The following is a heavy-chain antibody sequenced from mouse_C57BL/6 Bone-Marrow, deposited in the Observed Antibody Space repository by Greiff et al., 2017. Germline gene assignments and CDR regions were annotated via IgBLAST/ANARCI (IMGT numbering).Heavy chain of an antibody. J-gene: IGHJ1*03. Sequence: EVQLQQSGAELVRPGASVKLSCTASGFNIKDDYMPWVQQRPEQGLEWIGWIDPEKGDTEYASKFQGQATITADTSSNTAYLQLSSLTSEDTAVYYCTTFYDYDGWYFDVWGTGTTVTVSS. D-gene: IGHD2-4*01. CDR1: GFNIKDDY. CDR3: TTFYDYDGWYFDV. CDR2: IDPEKGDT. V-gene: IGHV14-4*01.